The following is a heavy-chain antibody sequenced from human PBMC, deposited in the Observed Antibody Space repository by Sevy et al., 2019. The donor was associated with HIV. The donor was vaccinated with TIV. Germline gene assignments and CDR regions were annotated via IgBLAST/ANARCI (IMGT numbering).Heavy chain of an antibody. CDR1: GYSISSGYY. D-gene: IGHD3-22*01. CDR3: ARDSPPHYSDSSGGDY. Sequence: SETLSLTCTVSGYSISSGYYLGWIRQPPGKGLEWIGSIYHSGSTYYNPSLKSRVTISVDTSKNRFSLKLSSVTAADTAVYYCARDSPPHYSDSSGGDYWGQGTLVTVSS. J-gene: IGHJ4*02. V-gene: IGHV4-38-2*02. CDR2: IYHSGST.